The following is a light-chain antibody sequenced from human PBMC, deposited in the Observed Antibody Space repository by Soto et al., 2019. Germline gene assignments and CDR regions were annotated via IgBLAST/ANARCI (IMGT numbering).Light chain of an antibody. Sequence: QSVLTQPASVSGSPGQLITISCTGSSSDVGRYDLVSWYQQHPGKVPKLIIHEVTKRSSGLSNRFSGSKSGNTASLTISGLQAEDEADYYCCSYAGSSTYVFGTGTKVT. V-gene: IGLV2-23*02. CDR2: EVT. J-gene: IGLJ1*01. CDR1: SSDVGRYDL. CDR3: CSYAGSSTYV.